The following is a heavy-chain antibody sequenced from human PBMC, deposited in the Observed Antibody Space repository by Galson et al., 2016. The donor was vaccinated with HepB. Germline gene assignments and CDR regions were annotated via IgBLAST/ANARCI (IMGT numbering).Heavy chain of an antibody. CDR3: ARRGGGWMVDGYSGVGGGGYNYVWDV. J-gene: IGHJ6*02. CDR2: IDPNTGGT. V-gene: IGHV1-2*02. D-gene: IGHD5-18*01. CDR1: GYTFTGYY. Sequence: SVKVSCKASGYTFTGYYMHWVRQAPGQGLEWMGWIDPNTGGTNYAQKFQGRVTMTRDTSTSTAYMELNRLRSDDTAVYYCARRGGGWMVDGYSGVGGGGYNYVWDVWGQGTTVTVSS.